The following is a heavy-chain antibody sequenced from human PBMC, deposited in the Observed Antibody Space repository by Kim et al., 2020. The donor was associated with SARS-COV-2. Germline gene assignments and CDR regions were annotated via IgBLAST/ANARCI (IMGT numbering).Heavy chain of an antibody. V-gene: IGHV1-46*01. CDR2: INPSGGST. Sequence: ASVKVSCKASGYTFTSYYMHWVRQAPGQGLEWMGIINPSGGSTSYAQKFQGRVTMTRDTSTSTVYMELSSLRSEDTAVYYCARDALLAGYLYSSSWYGVDYWGQGTLVTVSS. CDR3: ARDALLAGYLYSSSWYGVDY. CDR1: GYTFTSYY. D-gene: IGHD6-13*01. J-gene: IGHJ4*02.